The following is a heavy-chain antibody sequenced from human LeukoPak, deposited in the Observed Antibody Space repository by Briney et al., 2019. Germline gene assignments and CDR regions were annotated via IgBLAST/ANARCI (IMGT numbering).Heavy chain of an antibody. CDR2: IYYSGST. J-gene: IGHJ4*02. D-gene: IGHD3-22*01. V-gene: IGHV4-39*07. CDR1: GGSISSSSYY. Sequence: SETLSLTCTVSGGSISSSSYYWGWIRQPPGKGLEWIGSIYYSGSTYYNPSLKSRVTISVDTSKNQFSLKLSSVTAADTAVYYCASLSYYYGSSGYYPTSFDYWGQGTLVTVSS. CDR3: ASLSYYYGSSGYYPTSFDY.